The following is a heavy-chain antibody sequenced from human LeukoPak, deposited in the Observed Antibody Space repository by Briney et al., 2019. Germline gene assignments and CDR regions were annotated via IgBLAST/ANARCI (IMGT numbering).Heavy chain of an antibody. CDR1: GFAFSTYG. J-gene: IGHJ4*02. CDR2: IWYDGSKT. D-gene: IGHD3-22*01. V-gene: IGHV3-33*01. CDR3: ARQAYSSGRYFPFDY. Sequence: GGSLRLSCAASGFAFSTYGMHWVRQAPGKGLEWVAYIWYDGSKTYYADSVKGRSTISRDDPENTLYLQVNSLRAEDTALYYCARQAYSSGRYFPFDYWGQGTLVTVSS.